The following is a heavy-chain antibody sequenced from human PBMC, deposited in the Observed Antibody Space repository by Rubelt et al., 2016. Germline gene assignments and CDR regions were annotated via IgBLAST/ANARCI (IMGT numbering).Heavy chain of an antibody. Sequence: QVQLQESGPGLVKPSETLSLTCTVSGGSISSYYWSWIRQPPGKGLEWIGYIYYSGSTNYNPSLKSRVTISVDTSKNQFSLKLSSVTAADTAVYYCARLSNPDYWGQGTLVTVSS. CDR1: GGSISSYY. CDR2: IYYSGST. J-gene: IGHJ4*02. V-gene: IGHV4-59*08. CDR3: ARLSNPDY.